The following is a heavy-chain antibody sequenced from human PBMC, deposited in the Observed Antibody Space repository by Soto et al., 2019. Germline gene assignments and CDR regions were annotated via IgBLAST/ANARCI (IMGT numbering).Heavy chain of an antibody. J-gene: IGHJ4*02. D-gene: IGHD2-2*02. CDR3: ANVPIWCSSTSCYTEGFDY. CDR2: ISAGGST. CDR1: GFTFSDYA. Sequence: EVQLLDSGGGLVQPGGSLRLSCTASGFTFSDYAMSWVRQPPGKGLEWVSVISAGGSTYYADSVKGRFTVSRANSKNTLYLQMNILRAEDTALYYCANVPIWCSSTSCYTEGFDYWGQGTLVTVSS. V-gene: IGHV3-23*01.